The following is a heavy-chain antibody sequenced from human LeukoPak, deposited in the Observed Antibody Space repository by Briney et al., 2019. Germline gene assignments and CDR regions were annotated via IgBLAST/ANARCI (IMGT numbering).Heavy chain of an antibody. CDR1: GFTFSSYN. D-gene: IGHD3-9*01. Sequence: GGSLRLSCAASGFTFSSYNMNWVRQAPGKGLEWVSYISSSGSTYYADSVKGRFTISRDNSKNTLYLQMNSLRAEDTAVYYCAKGEGYDILILARPFDYWGQGTLVTVSS. V-gene: IGHV3-23*01. J-gene: IGHJ4*02. CDR3: AKGEGYDILILARPFDY. CDR2: ISSSGST.